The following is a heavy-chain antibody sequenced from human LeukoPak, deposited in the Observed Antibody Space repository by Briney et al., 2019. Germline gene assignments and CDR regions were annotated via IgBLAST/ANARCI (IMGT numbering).Heavy chain of an antibody. Sequence: GESLKISCKGSGYSFTSYWIGWVRQMPGKGLEWMGIIYPGDSDTRYSPSFQGQVTISADKSISTAYLQWSSLKASDSALYYCASVRGSYYYYYGMDVWGQGTTVTVSS. D-gene: IGHD1-26*01. J-gene: IGHJ6*02. CDR3: ASVRGSYYYYYGMDV. CDR2: IYPGDSDT. V-gene: IGHV5-51*01. CDR1: GYSFTSYW.